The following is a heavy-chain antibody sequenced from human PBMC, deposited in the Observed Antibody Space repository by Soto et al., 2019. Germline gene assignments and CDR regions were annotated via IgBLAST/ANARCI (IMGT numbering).Heavy chain of an antibody. Sequence: SETLSLTCTVSGGSISSSSYYWGWIRQPPGKGLEWIGSIYYSGSTYYNPSLKSRVTISVDTSKNQFSLKLSSVTAADTAVYYCARHRVDGLDINWLDPWGQGTLVTVYS. CDR1: GGSISSSSYY. D-gene: IGHD2-15*01. J-gene: IGHJ5*02. CDR3: ARHRVDGLDINWLDP. CDR2: IYYSGST. V-gene: IGHV4-39*01.